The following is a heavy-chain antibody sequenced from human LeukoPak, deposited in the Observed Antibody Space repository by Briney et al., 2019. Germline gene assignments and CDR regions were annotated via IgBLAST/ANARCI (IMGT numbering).Heavy chain of an antibody. CDR2: IYYSGST. CDR1: GGSISSYY. V-gene: IGHV4-59*01. J-gene: IGHJ4*02. Sequence: SETLSLTCTVSGGSISSYYWSWLRQPPGKGLEWIGYIYYSGSTNYNPSLKSRVTISVDTSKNQFSLKLSSVTAADTAVYYCARVRLGELSDFDYWGQGTLVTVSS. D-gene: IGHD3-16*02. CDR3: ARVRLGELSDFDY.